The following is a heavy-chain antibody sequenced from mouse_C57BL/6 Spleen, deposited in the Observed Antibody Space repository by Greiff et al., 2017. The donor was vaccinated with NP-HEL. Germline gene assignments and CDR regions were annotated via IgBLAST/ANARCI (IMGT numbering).Heavy chain of an antibody. V-gene: IGHV1-63*01. CDR1: GYTFTNYW. D-gene: IGHD1-1*01. Sequence: VQLQQSGAELVRPGTSVKMSCKASGYTFTNYWIGWAKQRPGHGLEWIGDIYPGGGYTNYNEKFKGKATLTADKSSSTAYMQFSSLTSEDSAIYYCARRYYGTRDYFDYWGQGTTLTVSS. CDR2: IYPGGGYT. CDR3: ARRYYGTRDYFDY. J-gene: IGHJ2*01.